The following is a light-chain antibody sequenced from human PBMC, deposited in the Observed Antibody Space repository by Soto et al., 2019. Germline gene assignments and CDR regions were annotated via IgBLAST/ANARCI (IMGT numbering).Light chain of an antibody. J-gene: IGLJ1*01. CDR2: EVR. CDR1: TSDVGSSNY. V-gene: IGLV2-14*01. CDR3: SSFASSDSDTAYV. Sequence: QSALAQPASVSGSPGQSIIISCTGTTSDVGSSNYASWYQLHPGKAPKLMIFEVRNRPSGVSNRFSGSKSGNTASLTISGLQPEDEAEYYCSSFASSDSDTAYVFGTGTKLTVL.